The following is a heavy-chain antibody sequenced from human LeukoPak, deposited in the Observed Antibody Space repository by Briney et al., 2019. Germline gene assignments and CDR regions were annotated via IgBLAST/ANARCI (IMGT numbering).Heavy chain of an antibody. Sequence: TGGSLRLSCAASGFTFSSYAMSWVRQAPGKGLEWVSAISGSGGGTYYANSVKGRFTISRDNSRDTLYLQMNSLRAEDTALYFCAKTPDDYGSGSSSYIDCWGQGTLVSVSS. V-gene: IGHV3-23*01. CDR1: GFTFSSYA. J-gene: IGHJ4*02. CDR2: ISGSGGGT. CDR3: AKTPDDYGSGSSSYIDC. D-gene: IGHD3-10*01.